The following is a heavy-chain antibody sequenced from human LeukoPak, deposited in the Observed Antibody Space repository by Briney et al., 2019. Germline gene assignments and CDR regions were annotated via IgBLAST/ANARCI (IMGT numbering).Heavy chain of an antibody. CDR3: AKSSSYYDSRGYYSSDYFDY. CDR1: GFTFSSYA. J-gene: IGHJ4*02. D-gene: IGHD3-22*01. CDR2: ISNDGSNK. Sequence: GGSLRLSCAASGFTFSSYAMHWVRQAPGKGLEWVAVISNDGSNKYYTDSVKGRFTISRDNSKNTLYLQMNRLRAEDTAVYYCAKSSSYYDSRGYYSSDYFDYWGQGTLDSVSS. V-gene: IGHV3-30*18.